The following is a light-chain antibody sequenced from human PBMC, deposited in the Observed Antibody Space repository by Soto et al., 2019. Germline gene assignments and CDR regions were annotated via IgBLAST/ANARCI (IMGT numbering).Light chain of an antibody. V-gene: IGKV3-20*01. Sequence: ILTQSPGTLSLSPGESATLSCRASQTVSITYLTWYQQKPGQAPRLLIFGASKRATGIPDRFSGSGSGRDFTLTISGLEPEDFAVYYCQQYGSSPLISFGQGTRLEIK. CDR1: QTVSITY. CDR2: GAS. CDR3: QQYGSSPLIS. J-gene: IGKJ5*01.